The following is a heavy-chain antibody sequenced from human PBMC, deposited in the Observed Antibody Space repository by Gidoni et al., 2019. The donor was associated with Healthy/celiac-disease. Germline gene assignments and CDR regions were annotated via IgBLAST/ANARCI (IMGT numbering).Heavy chain of an antibody. D-gene: IGHD2-21*01. V-gene: IGHV1-18*01. Sequence: QVQLLQSGADVKKPGASVTVSCTASGYTFTSYGISWVRQAPGQGLEWMGWISAYNGNTNYAQKLQGRVTMTTDTSTSTAYMELRSLRSDDTAVYYCARGNCGGDCYRKPNWFDPWGQGTLVTVSS. J-gene: IGHJ5*02. CDR1: GYTFTSYG. CDR3: ARGNCGGDCYRKPNWFDP. CDR2: ISAYNGNT.